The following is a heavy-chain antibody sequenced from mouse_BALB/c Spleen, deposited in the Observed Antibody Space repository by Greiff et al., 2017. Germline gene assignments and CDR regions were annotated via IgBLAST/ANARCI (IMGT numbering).Heavy chain of an antibody. D-gene: IGHD2-4*01. J-gene: IGHJ3*01. CDR2: IWSGGST. Sequence: VKLQESGPGLVQPSQSLSITCTVSGFSLTSYGVHWVRQSPGKGLEWLGVIWSGGSTGYNAAFISRLSISKDNSKSQVFFKMNSLQANDTAIYYCASPIYYDYGRFAYWGQGTLVTVSA. CDR3: ASPIYYDYGRFAY. V-gene: IGHV2-2*02. CDR1: GFSLTSYG.